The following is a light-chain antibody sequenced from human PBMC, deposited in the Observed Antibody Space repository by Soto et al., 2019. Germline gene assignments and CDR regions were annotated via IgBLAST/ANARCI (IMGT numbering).Light chain of an antibody. V-gene: IGKV3D-20*01. CDR2: DAS. Sequence: EIVLTQSPATLSLSPGERATLSCGASQSFSSSYLAWYQHKPGLAPRLRMSDASSRATDIQDRFSGSGSGTDFTLTISRLEPEDFAVYYCQQCGSSPYTVGQGTKPGIK. CDR3: QQCGSSPYT. CDR1: QSFSSSY. J-gene: IGKJ2*01.